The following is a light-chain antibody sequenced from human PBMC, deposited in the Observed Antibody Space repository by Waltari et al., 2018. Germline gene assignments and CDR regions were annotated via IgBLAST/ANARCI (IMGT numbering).Light chain of an antibody. CDR3: CSYAGSYTWV. Sequence: QSALTQPPSASGSPGQSVTISCAGTTSDVGGYDYVSWYQQHPGKAPKLMIFEVTKRPSGVPDRFSGSKSGNTASLTVSGLRAEDEAEYYCCSYAGSYTWVFGGGTKLTVV. V-gene: IGLV2-8*01. J-gene: IGLJ3*02. CDR2: EVT. CDR1: TSDVGGYDY.